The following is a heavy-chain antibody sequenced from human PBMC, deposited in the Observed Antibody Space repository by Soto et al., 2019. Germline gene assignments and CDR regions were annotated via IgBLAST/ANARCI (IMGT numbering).Heavy chain of an antibody. V-gene: IGHV4-39*01. Sequence: QLQLQESGPGLVKPSETLSLTCTVSGGSISSSSYYWGWIRQPPGKGLEWIGSIYYSGSTYYNPSLKSRVTISVDTSKNQCSLKLSSVTAADTAVYYCARRGYCSSTSCYNYYMDVWGKGTTVTVSS. CDR1: GGSISSSSYY. J-gene: IGHJ6*03. D-gene: IGHD2-2*02. CDR2: IYYSGST. CDR3: ARRGYCSSTSCYNYYMDV.